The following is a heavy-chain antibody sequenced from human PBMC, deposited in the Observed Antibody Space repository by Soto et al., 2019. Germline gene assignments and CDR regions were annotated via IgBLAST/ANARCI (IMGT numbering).Heavy chain of an antibody. CDR2: IYYSGST. V-gene: IGHV4-59*01. CDR3: AREGHGYSSSPKYYYYYYMDV. J-gene: IGHJ6*03. CDR1: GGSISSYY. Sequence: SETLSLTCTVSGGSISSYYWSWIRQPPGKGLEWIGYIYYSGSTDYNPSLKSRVTISVDTYKNQFSLKLSSVTAADTAVYYCAREGHGYSSSPKYYYYYYMDVWGKGTTVTVSS. D-gene: IGHD6-6*01.